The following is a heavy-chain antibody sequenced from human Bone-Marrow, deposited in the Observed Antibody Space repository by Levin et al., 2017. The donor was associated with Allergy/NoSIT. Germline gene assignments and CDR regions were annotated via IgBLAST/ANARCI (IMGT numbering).Heavy chain of an antibody. CDR1: GFTFSSYA. CDR2: ISGSGGTT. J-gene: IGHJ4*02. CDR3: AKDRGVQGSYYFTDFDY. Sequence: GGSLRLSCAASGFTFSSYAMSWVRQAPGKGLEWVSAISGSGGTTYHADSVKGRFTISRDNSKSTLYLQMNSLRAEDTAIYYCAKDRGVQGSYYFTDFDYWGQGTLVTVSS. D-gene: IGHD3-10*01. V-gene: IGHV3-23*01.